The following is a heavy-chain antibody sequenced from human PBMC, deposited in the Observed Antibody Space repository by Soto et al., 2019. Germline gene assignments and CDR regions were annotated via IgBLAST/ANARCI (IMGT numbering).Heavy chain of an antibody. V-gene: IGHV3-30*18. D-gene: IGHD5-18*01. CDR3: AKDWGGYSYGYQFDY. Sequence: QVQLVESGGGVVQPGRSLRLSCAASGFTFSSYGMHWVRQAPGKGLEWVAVISYDGSNKYYADSVKGRFTISRDNSKNTLYLQMNSLRAEDTAVYYCAKDWGGYSYGYQFDYWGQGTLVTVSS. CDR1: GFTFSSYG. J-gene: IGHJ4*02. CDR2: ISYDGSNK.